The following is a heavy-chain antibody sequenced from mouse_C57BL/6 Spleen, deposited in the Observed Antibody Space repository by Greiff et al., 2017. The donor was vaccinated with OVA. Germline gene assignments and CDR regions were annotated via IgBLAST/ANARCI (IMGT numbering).Heavy chain of an antibody. J-gene: IGHJ4*01. Sequence: EVKLVESEGGLVQPGSSMKLSCTASGFTFSDYYMAWVRQVPEKGLEWVANINYDGSSTYYLDSLKSRFIISRHNAKNILYLQMSSLKSEDTATYYCARVGNSYYYAMDYWGQGTSVTVSS. CDR1: GFTFSDYY. CDR3: ARVGNSYYYAMDY. D-gene: IGHD3-3*01. CDR2: INYDGSST. V-gene: IGHV5-16*01.